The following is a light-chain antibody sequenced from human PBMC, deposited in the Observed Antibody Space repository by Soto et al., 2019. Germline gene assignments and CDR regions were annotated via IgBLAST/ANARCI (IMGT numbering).Light chain of an antibody. J-gene: IGLJ3*02. V-gene: IGLV2-23*01. CDR3: CAYAGSGTVV. CDR1: SSDVGSYNL. Sequence: QSALTQPASVSGSPEQSITISCTGTSSDVGSYNLVSWYQQHPGKAPKVMFYEATKRASGVSNRFSGSKSGNTASLTISGLQAEDEADYYCCAYAGSGTVVFGGGTKLTVL. CDR2: EAT.